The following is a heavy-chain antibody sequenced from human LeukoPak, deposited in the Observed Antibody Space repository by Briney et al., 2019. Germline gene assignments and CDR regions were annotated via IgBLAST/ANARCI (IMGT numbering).Heavy chain of an antibody. V-gene: IGHV4-34*01. J-gene: IGHJ4*02. CDR3: AREKAFNPPNPTVFDY. Sequence: SETLSLTCAVYGGSFSGFYWTWIRQPPGKGLEWIGEINHSGSTNYNPSLKSRVTLSGDTSKNPFSLKLSSVTAAETAMYYCAREKAFNPPNPTVFDYWGQGTLVTVSS. D-gene: IGHD3-3*02. CDR1: GGSFSGFY. CDR2: INHSGST.